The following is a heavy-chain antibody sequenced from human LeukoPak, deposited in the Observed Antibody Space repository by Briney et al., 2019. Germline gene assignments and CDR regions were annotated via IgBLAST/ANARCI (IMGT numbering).Heavy chain of an antibody. Sequence: GGSLRLSCAASGFTFSSYWMSWVRQAPGKGLEWVANIKQDGSEKYYVDSVKGRFTISRDNAKNSLYLQMNSLRAEDTAVYYCARNPYQLPSDNWFDPWGQGTLVTVSS. V-gene: IGHV3-7*03. J-gene: IGHJ5*02. CDR1: GFTFSSYW. CDR2: IKQDGSEK. D-gene: IGHD2-2*01. CDR3: ARNPYQLPSDNWFDP.